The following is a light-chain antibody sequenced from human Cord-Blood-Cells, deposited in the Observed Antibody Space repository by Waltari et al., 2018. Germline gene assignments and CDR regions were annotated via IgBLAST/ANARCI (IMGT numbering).Light chain of an antibody. V-gene: IGKV1-39*01. Sequence: DLQMTQSPSSLSASVGDRVTITCRASASISSSLNWYQQKPWKGPKLLIYAASSLQSGVPSRFSGSGSGTDFTLTISSLQPEDFATYYCQQSYSTPWTFGQGTKVEIK. J-gene: IGKJ1*01. CDR2: AAS. CDR3: QQSYSTPWT. CDR1: ASISSS.